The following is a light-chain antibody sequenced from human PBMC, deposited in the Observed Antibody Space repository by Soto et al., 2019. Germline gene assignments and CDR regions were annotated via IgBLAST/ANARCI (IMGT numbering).Light chain of an antibody. CDR1: SSDVGGYNY. V-gene: IGLV2-14*03. Sequence: QSVLTQPASVSGSPGQSITISCTGTSSDVGGYNYVSWYQQHPGKAPKLLIYEVTYRPSGVSNRFSGSKSGNTASLTISGLQAEDKADYFCGSYTSSNTLVFGTGTKVTVL. CDR3: GSYTSSNTLV. J-gene: IGLJ1*01. CDR2: EVT.